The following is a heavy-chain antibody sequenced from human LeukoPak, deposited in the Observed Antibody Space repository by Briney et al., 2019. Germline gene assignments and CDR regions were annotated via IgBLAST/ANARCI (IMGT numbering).Heavy chain of an antibody. Sequence: SGGSLRLSCSASGFTFSSYAMHWVRQAPGKGLEWVAVISYDGGNKYYADSVKGRFTISRDDSKNTVYLQMNSLRAEDTALYYCASGGLSSSWYLHYWGQGTLVTVSS. CDR2: ISYDGGNK. CDR3: ASGGLSSSWYLHY. V-gene: IGHV3-30-3*01. CDR1: GFTFSSYA. D-gene: IGHD6-13*01. J-gene: IGHJ4*02.